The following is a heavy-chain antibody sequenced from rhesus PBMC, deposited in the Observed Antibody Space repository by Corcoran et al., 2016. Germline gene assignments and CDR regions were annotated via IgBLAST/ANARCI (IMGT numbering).Heavy chain of an antibody. CDR2: IGGRSGGT. CDR1: GDSINTYYL. J-gene: IGHJ4*01. CDR3: VRSGSSWASFAN. D-gene: IGHD6-13*01. Sequence: QVQLQESGPGVVKPSETLSLTCAVSGDSINTYYLWSWIRQSPGKGLEGIAHIGGRSGGTNSHPSRKCRVTISHDTSKNQFSLNLISVTAADPAMYYCVRSGSSWASFANWGQGVLVTVSS. V-gene: IGHV4-127*01.